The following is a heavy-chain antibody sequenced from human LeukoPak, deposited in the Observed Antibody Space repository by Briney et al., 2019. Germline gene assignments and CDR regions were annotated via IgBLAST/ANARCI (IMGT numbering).Heavy chain of an antibody. CDR2: ISGSGGST. Sequence: QSGGSLRLSCAASGFTFSSYAMSWVRQAPGKGLEWVSAISGSGGSTYYADSVKGRFTISRDNSKNTLYLQMNSLRAEDTAVYYCAKGLHYDFWSGYPIIDYWGQGTLVTVSS. V-gene: IGHV3-23*01. CDR3: AKGLHYDFWSGYPIIDY. J-gene: IGHJ4*02. D-gene: IGHD3-3*01. CDR1: GFTFSSYA.